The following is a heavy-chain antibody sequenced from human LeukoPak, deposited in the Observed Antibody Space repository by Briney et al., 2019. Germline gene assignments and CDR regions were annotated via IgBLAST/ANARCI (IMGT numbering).Heavy chain of an antibody. D-gene: IGHD6-13*01. Sequence: GGSLRLSCAASGFTVSSNYMSWVRQAPGKGLEWVSIIYNGGSTYYADSVKGRFTISRDNSKNTLYLQMNSLRAEDTAVYYCAKEEVLYSSSWRWFDPWGQGTLVTVSS. CDR3: AKEEVLYSSSWRWFDP. CDR2: IYNGGST. J-gene: IGHJ5*02. V-gene: IGHV3-66*02. CDR1: GFTVSSNY.